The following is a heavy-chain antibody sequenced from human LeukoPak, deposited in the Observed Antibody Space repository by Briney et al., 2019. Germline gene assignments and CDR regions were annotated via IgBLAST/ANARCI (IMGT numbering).Heavy chain of an antibody. CDR2: IYYSGST. CDR1: GGSISSYY. D-gene: IGHD4-23*01. J-gene: IGHJ4*02. V-gene: IGHV4-59*01. CDR3: ARDTVPDYGGNSGPDY. Sequence: SETLSLTFTVSGGSISSYYWSWIRQPPGKGLEWIGYIYYSGSTNYNPSLKSRVTISVDTSKNQFSLKLSSVTAADTAVYYCARDTVPDYGGNSGPDYWGQGTLVTVSS.